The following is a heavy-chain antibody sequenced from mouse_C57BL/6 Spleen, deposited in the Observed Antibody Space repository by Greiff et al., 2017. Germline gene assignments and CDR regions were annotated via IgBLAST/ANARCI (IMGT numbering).Heavy chain of an antibody. J-gene: IGHJ4*01. CDR3: TRGHYDYDYYAMDY. D-gene: IGHD2-4*01. CDR2: IYPGNSDT. Sequence: VQLQQSGTVLARPGASVKMSCKTSGYTFTSYWMHWVKQRPGQGLEWIGAIYPGNSDTSYNQKFKGKAKLTAVTSASTAYMELSSLTNEDSAVYYCTRGHYDYDYYAMDYWGQGTSVTVSS. V-gene: IGHV1-5*01. CDR1: GYTFTSYW.